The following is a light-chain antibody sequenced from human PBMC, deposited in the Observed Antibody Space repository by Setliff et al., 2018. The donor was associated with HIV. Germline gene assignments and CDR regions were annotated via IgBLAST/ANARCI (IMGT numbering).Light chain of an antibody. CDR3: TSYTRDNTITRV. J-gene: IGLJ1*01. V-gene: IGLV2-14*01. CDR1: SRDVGGYNW. Sequence: SVLTQPASVSGSPGQSITISCTGTSRDVGGYNWVSWYQQHPGKAPKLMIYEVSNRPSGVSNRFSGSKSGTTASLTISGLQAEDEADYYCTSYTRDNTITRVFGTGTKVTVL. CDR2: EVS.